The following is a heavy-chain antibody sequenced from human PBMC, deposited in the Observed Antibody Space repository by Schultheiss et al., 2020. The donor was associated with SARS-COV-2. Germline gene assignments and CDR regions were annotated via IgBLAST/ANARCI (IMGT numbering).Heavy chain of an antibody. V-gene: IGHV2-70*04. CDR1: GFSLTTTGMR. J-gene: IGHJ4*02. D-gene: IGHD4-17*01. CDR2: IDWDDAK. CDR3: ARMGPVADYGYSVVY. Sequence: QTLSLTCTFSGFSLTTTGMRVTWIRQPPGKALEWLARIDWDDAKFYSTSLKTRLTISKDASKNQVVLTMTNMDPVDTATYYCARMGPVADYGYSVVYWGQGTLVTVSS.